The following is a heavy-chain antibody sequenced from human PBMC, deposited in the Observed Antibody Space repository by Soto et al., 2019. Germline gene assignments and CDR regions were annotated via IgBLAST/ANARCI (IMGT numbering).Heavy chain of an antibody. J-gene: IGHJ4*02. Sequence: GGSLRLSCAASGFTFSSYAMHWVRQAPGKGLEWVALISYDGSDKYYADSVKGRFTISRDNSKNTLYLQMNSLRVEDTTVYYCARDGSGSGSYYPDYWGQGTLVTVSS. CDR3: ARDGSGSGSYYPDY. CDR1: GFTFSSYA. CDR2: ISYDGSDK. V-gene: IGHV3-30-3*01. D-gene: IGHD3-10*01.